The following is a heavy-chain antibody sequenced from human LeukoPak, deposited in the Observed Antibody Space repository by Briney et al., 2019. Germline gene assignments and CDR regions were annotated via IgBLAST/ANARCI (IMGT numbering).Heavy chain of an antibody. D-gene: IGHD1-26*01. Sequence: GGSLRLSCAASGFSFRTFWMHWLRQVPGKGLVWVSRISADGSTTYYAAPVKGRFTISTNNVKNTLYLQMNSQRAEDTAIYYCVSDSGGRSGCNSWGQGTLVTVSS. CDR1: GFSFRTFW. CDR2: ISADGSTT. J-gene: IGHJ4*02. V-gene: IGHV3-74*01. CDR3: VSDSGGRSGCNS.